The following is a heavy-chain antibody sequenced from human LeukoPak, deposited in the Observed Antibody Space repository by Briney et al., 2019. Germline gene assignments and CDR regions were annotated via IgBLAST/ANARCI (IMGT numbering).Heavy chain of an antibody. CDR1: GGSVSSGSYY. CDR2: IYYSGST. J-gene: IGHJ4*02. D-gene: IGHD3-10*01. V-gene: IGHV4-61*01. Sequence: SETLSLTCTVSGGSVSSGSYYWSWIRQPPGKGLEWIGYIYYSGSTNYNPSLKSRVTISVDTSKNQFSLKLSSVTAADTAKYYCARSYYYDGFDYSLGFWGQGTLVTVSS. CDR3: ARSYYYDGFDYSLGF.